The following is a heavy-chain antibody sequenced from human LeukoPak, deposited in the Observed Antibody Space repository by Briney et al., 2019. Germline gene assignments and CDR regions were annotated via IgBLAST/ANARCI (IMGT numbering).Heavy chain of an antibody. CDR3: ARGQYCSGGSCYGPWYYYYYMDV. V-gene: IGHV4-61*08. CDR1: GGSISSGDYY. J-gene: IGHJ6*03. D-gene: IGHD2-15*01. Sequence: PSQTLSLTCTVSGGSISSGDYYWSWIRQPPGKGLEWIGYIYYSGSTNYNPSLKSRVTISVDTSKNQFSLKLSSVTAADTAVYYCARGQYCSGGSCYGPWYYYYYMDVWGKGTTVTVSS. CDR2: IYYSGST.